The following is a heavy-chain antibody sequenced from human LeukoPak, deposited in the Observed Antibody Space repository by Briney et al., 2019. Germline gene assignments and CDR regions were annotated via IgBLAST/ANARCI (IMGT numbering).Heavy chain of an antibody. V-gene: IGHV4-39*07. Sequence: PSETLSLSCTASGGSFSSSSNNWGGIAQPPGKGLVGIGSSNYSGSTYSTPSLKSRVTISVDTSKNQFSLKLSSVTAADTAVYYCARVQQWLLLRDALRYFDYWGQGTLVTVSS. D-gene: IGHD3-22*01. CDR1: GGSFSSSSNN. CDR2: SNYSGST. CDR3: ARVQQWLLLRDALRYFDY. J-gene: IGHJ4*02.